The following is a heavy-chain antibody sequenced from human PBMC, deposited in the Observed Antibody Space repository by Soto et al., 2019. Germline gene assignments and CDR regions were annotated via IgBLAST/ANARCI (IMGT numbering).Heavy chain of an antibody. CDR3: ARTRSAWSDFHYYSLDV. V-gene: IGHV3-30*03. Sequence: PGGSLRLSCAASGFTFNSYGMHLVRQGPGNGLEWVAFISYDSTKTYYADSVKGRFTISRDNSNSALYVQMNSLTGEDTAVYYCARTRSAWSDFHYYSLDVWGQGTTVTVSS. CDR1: GFTFNSYG. J-gene: IGHJ6*02. CDR2: ISYDSTKT. D-gene: IGHD1-26*01.